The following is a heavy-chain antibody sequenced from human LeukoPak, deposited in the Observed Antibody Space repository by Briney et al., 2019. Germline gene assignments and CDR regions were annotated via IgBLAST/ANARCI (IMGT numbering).Heavy chain of an antibody. J-gene: IGHJ6*03. CDR1: GFTFSDYY. CDR3: AKGPNRGHGVCYYYYMDV. Sequence: PGGSLRLSCAASGFTFSDYYMSWIRQAPGKGLEWVSYISSSGSTIYYADSVKGRFTISRDNSKNSLYLQMNSLRTEDTALYYCAKGPNRGHGVCYYYYMDVWGKGTTVTVSS. CDR2: ISSSGSTI. D-gene: IGHD2/OR15-2a*01. V-gene: IGHV3-11*01.